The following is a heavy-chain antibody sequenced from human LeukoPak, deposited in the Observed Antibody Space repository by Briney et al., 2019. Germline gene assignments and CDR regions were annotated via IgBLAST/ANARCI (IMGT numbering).Heavy chain of an antibody. D-gene: IGHD3-22*01. CDR1: GFTFSSYAM. V-gene: IGHV2-70*11. CDR2: IDWDDDK. CDR3: ARIRYYDSSGYPLYYFDY. Sequence: LRLSCAASGFTFSSYAMNWVRQAPGKGLEWLARIDWDDDKYYSTSLKTRLTISKDTSKNQVVLTMTNMDPVDTATYYCARIRYYDSSGYPLYYFDYGGQGTLVTVSS. J-gene: IGHJ4*02.